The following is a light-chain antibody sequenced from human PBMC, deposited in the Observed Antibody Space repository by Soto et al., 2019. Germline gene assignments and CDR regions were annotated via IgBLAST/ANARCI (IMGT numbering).Light chain of an antibody. J-gene: IGKJ4*01. Sequence: DIVMTQSPLSLPVTPGEPASISCRSSPSLLHSNGYNYLDWYMQKPGQSPQLLIYLGSNRASGVPYRFSGSGSGTDFTLKISRVEAEDVAVYYCMQALQTPLTFGGGTKVEIK. V-gene: IGKV2-28*01. CDR1: PSLLHSNGYNY. CDR2: LGS. CDR3: MQALQTPLT.